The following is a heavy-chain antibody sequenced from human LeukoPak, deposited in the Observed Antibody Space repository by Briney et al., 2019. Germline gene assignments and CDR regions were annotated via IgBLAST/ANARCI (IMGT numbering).Heavy chain of an antibody. J-gene: IGHJ4*02. CDR1: GFTFSSYA. D-gene: IGHD3-9*01. CDR3: ARSGDTYDILTGYYNY. V-gene: IGHV3-30-3*01. CDR2: ISYDGSNK. Sequence: GGSLRLSCAASGFTFSSYAMHWVRQAPGKGPEWVAAISYDGSNKYYADSVKGRFTISRDNSKNTLYLQMNSLRAEDTAVYYCARSGDTYDILTGYYNYWGQGTLVTVSS.